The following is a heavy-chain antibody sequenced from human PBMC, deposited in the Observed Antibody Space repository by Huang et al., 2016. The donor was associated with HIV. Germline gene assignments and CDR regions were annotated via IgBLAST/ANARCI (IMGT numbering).Heavy chain of an antibody. J-gene: IGHJ4*02. CDR1: GGSFSGYY. V-gene: IGHV4-34*01. Sequence: QVQLRQWGAGLVKPSETLSLTCAVYGGSFSGYYWTWIRQSPGKGLEWIGEINHSGKTNYQPSLKSRVTISKDPAKNQFSLQLTSVSAADTGVYFCAREKAADSAWYGVYYFDYWGEGALVTVTS. CDR3: AREKAADSAWYGVYYFDY. CDR2: INHSGKT. D-gene: IGHD6-19*01.